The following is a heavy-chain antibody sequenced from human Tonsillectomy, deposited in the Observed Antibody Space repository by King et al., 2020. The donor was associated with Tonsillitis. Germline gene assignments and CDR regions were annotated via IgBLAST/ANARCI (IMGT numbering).Heavy chain of an antibody. J-gene: IGHJ5*02. CDR2: ISASGDST. Sequence: VQLVESGGGLAQPGGSLRLSCAASGFTFSTYAMSWVRQAPGKGLEWVSSISASGDSTYSADSVKGRFTISRDNSKNTLFLQVNNLRAEDTAVYYCAKITDFDFRLDPWGQGTLVTVSS. D-gene: IGHD3/OR15-3a*01. CDR3: AKITDFDFRLDP. V-gene: IGHV3-23*04. CDR1: GFTFSTYA.